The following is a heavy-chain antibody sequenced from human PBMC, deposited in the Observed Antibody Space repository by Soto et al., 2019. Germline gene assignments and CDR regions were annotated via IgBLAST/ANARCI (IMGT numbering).Heavy chain of an antibody. CDR1: GGTFSSYA. CDR3: ARGRDHIVVVTDTPSDWYIGL. Sequence: QVQLVQSGAEVKKPGSSVKVSCKASGGTFSSYAISWVRQAPGHGLEWMGGIIPIFGTANYAQKFQGRGTIPADESSSTAYMELSNLKYWDAAVYYCARGRDHIVVVTDTPSDWYIGLWGRGTLVTVSS. CDR2: IIPIFGTA. J-gene: IGHJ2*01. V-gene: IGHV1-69*12. D-gene: IGHD2-21*02.